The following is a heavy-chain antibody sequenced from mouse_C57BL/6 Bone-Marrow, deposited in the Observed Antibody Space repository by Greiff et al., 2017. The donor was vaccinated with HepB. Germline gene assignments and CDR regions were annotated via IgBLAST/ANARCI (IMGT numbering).Heavy chain of an antibody. V-gene: IGHV1-64*01. Sequence: QVQLQQPGAELVKPGASVKLSCKASGYTFTSYWMHWVKQRPGQGLEWIGMIHPNSGSTNYNEKFKSKATLTVDKSSSTAYMQLSSLTSEDSAVYYGARWGHYYGSSLGYFDYWGQGTTLTVSS. CDR3: ARWGHYYGSSLGYFDY. D-gene: IGHD1-1*01. J-gene: IGHJ2*01. CDR1: GYTFTSYW. CDR2: IHPNSGST.